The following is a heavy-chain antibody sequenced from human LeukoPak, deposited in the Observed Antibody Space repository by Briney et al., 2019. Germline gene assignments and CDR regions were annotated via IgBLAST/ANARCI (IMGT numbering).Heavy chain of an antibody. J-gene: IGHJ5*02. D-gene: IGHD6-13*01. Sequence: SETLSLTCAVYGGSFSGYYWSWIRQPPGKGLEWIGEINHSGSTNYNPSLKSRVTMSVDTSKNQFSLKLSSVTAADTAVYYCARVNSSWPRRGWFDPWGQGTLVTVSS. CDR1: GGSFSGYY. CDR2: INHSGST. CDR3: ARVNSSWPRRGWFDP. V-gene: IGHV4-34*01.